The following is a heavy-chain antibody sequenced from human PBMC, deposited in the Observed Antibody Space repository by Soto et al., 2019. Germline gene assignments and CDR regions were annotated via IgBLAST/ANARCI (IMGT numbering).Heavy chain of an antibody. Sequence: SETLSLTFTVSGGSISSYYWSWIRQPPGKGLEWIWYIYYSGSTNYNPSLKSRVTISVDTSKNKFSLKLSSVTAEDTAVYYCARDNGSGSYYNHYYYYGMDXWGQGTTVTVS. CDR1: GGSISSYY. D-gene: IGHD3-10*01. V-gene: IGHV4-59*01. CDR3: ARDNGSGSYYNHYYYYGMDX. CDR2: IYYSGST. J-gene: IGHJ6*02.